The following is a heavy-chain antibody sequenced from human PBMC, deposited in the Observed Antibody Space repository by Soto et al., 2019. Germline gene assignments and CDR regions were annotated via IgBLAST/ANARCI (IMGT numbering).Heavy chain of an antibody. CDR3: ARVYCSSTSCHNWFDP. Sequence: ASVKVSCKASGYTFTSYGISWVRQAPGQGLEWMGWISAYNGNTNYAQKLQGRVTMTTDTSTSTAYMELRSLRSDDTAVYYCARVYCSSTSCHNWFDPWGQGTLVTVSS. D-gene: IGHD2-2*01. CDR1: GYTFTSYG. V-gene: IGHV1-18*01. CDR2: ISAYNGNT. J-gene: IGHJ5*02.